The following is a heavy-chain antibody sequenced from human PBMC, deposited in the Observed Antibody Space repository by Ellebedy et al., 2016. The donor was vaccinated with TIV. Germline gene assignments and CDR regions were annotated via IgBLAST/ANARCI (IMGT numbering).Heavy chain of an antibody. Sequence: GESLKISCAASGFTFSISAMSWVRQAPGKGLEWVSLIRGSGDSTYYADSVKGRFNISRDNSKNTLYLQVNSLRAEDTDVYYCPREAWDGDYYVDYWGQGTLVTVSP. D-gene: IGHD4-17*01. CDR2: IRGSGDST. V-gene: IGHV3-23*01. CDR1: GFTFSISA. J-gene: IGHJ4*02. CDR3: PREAWDGDYYVDY.